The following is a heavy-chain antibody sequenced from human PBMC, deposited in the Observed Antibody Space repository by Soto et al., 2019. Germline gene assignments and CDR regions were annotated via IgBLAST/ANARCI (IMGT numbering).Heavy chain of an antibody. V-gene: IGHV3-23*01. CDR2: ISGSGGST. CDR1: GFTFSSYA. CDR3: AINSNGDYYFDY. Sequence: EVQLLESGGGLVQPGGSLRLSCAASGFTFSSYAMSWVRQAPGKGLEWVSAISGSGGSTYYADSVKGRSTISRDNSIHTLYLQMNRPRPEDTAVYYCAINSNGDYYFDYWGQGTLVSVSS. D-gene: IGHD2-21*01. J-gene: IGHJ4*02.